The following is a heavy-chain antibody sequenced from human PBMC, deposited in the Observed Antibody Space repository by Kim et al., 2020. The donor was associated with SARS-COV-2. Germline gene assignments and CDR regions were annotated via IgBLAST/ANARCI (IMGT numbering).Heavy chain of an antibody. J-gene: IGHJ5*02. Sequence: GGSLRLSCAASGFTFSSYEMNWVRQAPGKGLGWVSYISSSGSTIYYADSVKGRFTISRDNAKNSLYLQMNSLRAEDTAVYYCARVFGSSWLVWFDPWGQGTLVTVSS. CDR3: ARVFGSSWLVWFDP. CDR1: GFTFSSYE. CDR2: ISSSGSTI. V-gene: IGHV3-48*03. D-gene: IGHD6-13*01.